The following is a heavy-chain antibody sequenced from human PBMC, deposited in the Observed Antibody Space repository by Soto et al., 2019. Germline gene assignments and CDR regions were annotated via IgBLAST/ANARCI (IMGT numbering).Heavy chain of an antibody. Sequence: SETLSLTCTVSGGSISSYYWSWIRQPPGKGLEWIGYIYYSGSTNYNPSLKSRVTISVDTSKNQFSLKLSSVTAADTAVYYCARAGGGSGREYMDVWGKGTTVTVSS. CDR1: GGSISSYY. D-gene: IGHD3-10*01. CDR3: ARAGGGSGREYMDV. J-gene: IGHJ6*03. V-gene: IGHV4-59*01. CDR2: IYYSGST.